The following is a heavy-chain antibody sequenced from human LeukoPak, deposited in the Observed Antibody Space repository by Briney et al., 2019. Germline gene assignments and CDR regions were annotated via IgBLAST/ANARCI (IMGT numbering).Heavy chain of an antibody. V-gene: IGHV4-39*02. CDR1: GGSISSSSYY. J-gene: IGHJ4*02. CDR3: AREWGNY. D-gene: IGHD3-16*01. Sequence: SETLSLTCTVSGGSISSSSYYWGWIRQPPGKGLEWIGSIYYSGSTYHNPSLKSRVTISVDTSKNQFSLKLSSVTTADTAVYYCAREWGNYWGQGTLVTVSS. CDR2: IYYSGST.